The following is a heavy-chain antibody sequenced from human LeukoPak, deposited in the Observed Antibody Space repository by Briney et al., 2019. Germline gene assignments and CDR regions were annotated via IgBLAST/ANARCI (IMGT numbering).Heavy chain of an antibody. Sequence: NASETLSLTCTVSGGSISSGDYYWSWIRQPPGKGLEWIGYIYCSGSTYYNPSLKSRVTISVDTSKNQFSLKLSSVTAADTAVYYCASHHPESERSGWYEPFDYWGQGTLVTVSS. CDR2: IYCSGST. J-gene: IGHJ4*02. CDR1: GGSISSGDYY. CDR3: ASHHPESERSGWYEPFDY. V-gene: IGHV4-30-4*02. D-gene: IGHD6-19*01.